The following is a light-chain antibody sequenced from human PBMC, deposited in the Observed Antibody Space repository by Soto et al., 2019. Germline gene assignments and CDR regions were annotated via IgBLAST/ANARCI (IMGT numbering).Light chain of an antibody. CDR1: STDVGGFNY. CDR3: SSYSSGTTSYV. V-gene: IGLV2-14*01. CDR2: EVN. J-gene: IGLJ1*01. Sequence: QSVLTQPASVSGSPGQSITISCTGTSTDVGGFNYVSWYQQHPGRAPQLIIYEVNNRPSGVSNRFSGSKSGNTASLTISGLQAEDEADYYCSSYSSGTTSYVFGTGTKLTVL.